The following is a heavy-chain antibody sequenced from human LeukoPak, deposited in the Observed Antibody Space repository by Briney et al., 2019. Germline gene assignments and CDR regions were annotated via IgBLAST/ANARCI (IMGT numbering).Heavy chain of an antibody. CDR3: ARDYFPGMDV. V-gene: IGHV3-7*01. J-gene: IGHJ6*02. CDR1: AFIFSGHW. Sequence: GGSLRLSCEGSAFIFSGHWMNWVRQTPGKGLEWVASIKEDGSERQYVDSVKGRFTISRDNAKNSLYLQMNSLRAEDTAVYYCARDYFPGMDVWGQGTTVTVSS. D-gene: IGHD2-21*01. CDR2: IKEDGSER.